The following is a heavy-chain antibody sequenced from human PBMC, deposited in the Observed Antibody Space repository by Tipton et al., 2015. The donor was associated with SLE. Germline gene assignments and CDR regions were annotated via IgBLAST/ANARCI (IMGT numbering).Heavy chain of an antibody. J-gene: IGHJ2*01. D-gene: IGHD6-13*01. V-gene: IGHV5-10-1*01. Sequence: SPSFQGHVTISADKSISTAYLQWSSLKASDTAMYYCARGTAAAGWYFDLWGRGTLVTVSS. CDR3: ARGTAAAGWYFDL.